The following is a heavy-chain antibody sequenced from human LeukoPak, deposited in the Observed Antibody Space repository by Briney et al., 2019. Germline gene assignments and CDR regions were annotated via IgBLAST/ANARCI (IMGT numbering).Heavy chain of an antibody. CDR2: INPSGSYT. Sequence: ASVKVSCKTSGYTFTIYYMHWVRQAPGQGLEWMGIINPSGSYTSYAQKCQGRVTMTRDTSTSTVYMELSSLRSDDTAVYYCARGVRAVADAFDIWGQGKMVTVSS. D-gene: IGHD2-15*01. CDR3: ARGVRAVADAFDI. CDR1: GYTFTIYY. V-gene: IGHV1-46*01. J-gene: IGHJ3*02.